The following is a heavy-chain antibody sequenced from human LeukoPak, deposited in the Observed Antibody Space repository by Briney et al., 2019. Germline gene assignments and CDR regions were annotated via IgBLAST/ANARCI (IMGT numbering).Heavy chain of an antibody. V-gene: IGHV3-53*01. CDR1: GFTVSSNY. CDR3: ARAKPKNMVRGLIMRRESRYYFDY. J-gene: IGHJ4*02. CDR2: IYGGGST. Sequence: GGSLRLSCAASGFTVSSNYMSWVRQAPGKGLEWVSVIYGGGSTYYADSVKGRFTISRDNSKSTLYIQINSLRAEDTAVYYCARAKPKNMVRGLIMRRESRYYFDYWGQGTLVTVSS. D-gene: IGHD3-10*01.